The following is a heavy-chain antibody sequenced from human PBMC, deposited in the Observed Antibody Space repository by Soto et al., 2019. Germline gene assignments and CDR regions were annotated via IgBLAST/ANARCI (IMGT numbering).Heavy chain of an antibody. CDR1: GFSFHEYT. J-gene: IGHJ4*02. D-gene: IGHD4-17*01. Sequence: GGSLRLSCAASGFSFHEYTMNWVRQAPGKGLEWVSGIYGAASGIYYADSVKGRFTISGDNSRNTVYLQMNNLRAEDTAVYYCAKDRHPDGVWDIDWWGKGARVTVSS. CDR3: AKDRHPDGVWDIDW. V-gene: IGHV3-23*01. CDR2: IYGAASGI.